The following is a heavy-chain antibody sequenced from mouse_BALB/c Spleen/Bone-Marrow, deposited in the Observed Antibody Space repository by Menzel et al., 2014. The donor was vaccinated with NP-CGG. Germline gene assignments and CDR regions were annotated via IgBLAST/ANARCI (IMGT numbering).Heavy chain of an antibody. CDR3: ARSGSSSGYFDY. CDR1: GFTFSSFA. V-gene: IGHV5-17*02. J-gene: IGHJ2*01. CDR2: ISSGSSTI. Sequence: EVKLMESGGGLVQPGGSRKLSRAASGFTFSSFAMHWVRQAPEKGLEWVAYISSGSSTIYYADTVMGRFTISRDNPKNTLFLQMTSLRSGDTAMYYCARSGSSSGYFDYWGQGTTLTVSS. D-gene: IGHD1-1*01.